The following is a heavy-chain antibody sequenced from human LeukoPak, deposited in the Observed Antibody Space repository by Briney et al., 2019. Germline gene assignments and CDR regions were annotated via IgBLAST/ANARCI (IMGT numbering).Heavy chain of an antibody. Sequence: SETLSLTCTVSGGSISSYYWSWIRQPAGKGREWIGRTYTSGSTNYNPSLKSRVTMSVDTSKNQFSLKLSSVTAADTAIYYCARASWVSSTDAVRWGQGTLVTVSS. J-gene: IGHJ4*02. V-gene: IGHV4-4*07. CDR3: ARASWVSSTDAVR. CDR2: TYTSGST. CDR1: GGSISSYY. D-gene: IGHD3-16*01.